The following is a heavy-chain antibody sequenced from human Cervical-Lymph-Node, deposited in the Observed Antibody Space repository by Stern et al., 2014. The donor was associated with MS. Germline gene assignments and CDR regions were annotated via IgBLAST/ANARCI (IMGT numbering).Heavy chain of an antibody. CDR3: ARDGSGWCPDY. V-gene: IGHV3-33*01. J-gene: IGHJ4*02. D-gene: IGHD6-19*01. CDR2: IRTDGSDQ. Sequence: QVQLVESGGGVVQPGRSLRLSCATSGFTFRRYGIHWVRQAPGKGLEWVALIRTDGSDQVYADSVKGRFTVSRDNSRNTVFLQMNSLGDDDTAVYYCARDGSGWCPDYWGQGTLVTVSS. CDR1: GFTFRRYG.